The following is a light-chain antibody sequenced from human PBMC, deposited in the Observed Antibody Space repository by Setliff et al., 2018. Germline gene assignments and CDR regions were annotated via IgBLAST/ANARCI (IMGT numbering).Light chain of an antibody. V-gene: IGLV2-14*03. CDR2: DVT. CDR1: SSDVGGYNY. J-gene: IGLJ3*02. CDR3: CSYARDTSWV. Sequence: QSALAQPASVSGSPGQSITISCIGTSSDVGGYNYVSWYQQHPGEVPKIIIYDVTERPSGVSNRFSGSKSGNTASLTISGLQAEDEADYYCCSYARDTSWVFGGGTQRTVL.